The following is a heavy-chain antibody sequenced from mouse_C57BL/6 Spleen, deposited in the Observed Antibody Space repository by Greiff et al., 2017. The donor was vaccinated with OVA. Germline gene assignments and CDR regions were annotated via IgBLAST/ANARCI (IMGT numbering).Heavy chain of an antibody. D-gene: IGHD1-1*01. V-gene: IGHV1-50*01. J-gene: IGHJ3*01. CDR1: GYTFTSYW. CDR2: IDPSDSYT. Sequence: VQLQQPGAELVKPGASVKLSCKASGYTFTSYWMQWVKQRPGQGLEWIGEIDPSDSYTNYNQKFKGKATLTVDTSSSTAYMQLSSLTSEDSAVYYCAREVYGSWFAYWGQGTLVTVSA. CDR3: AREVYGSWFAY.